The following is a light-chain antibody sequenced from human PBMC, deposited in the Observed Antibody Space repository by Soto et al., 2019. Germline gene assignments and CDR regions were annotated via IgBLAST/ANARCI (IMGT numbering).Light chain of an antibody. CDR2: GAS. Sequence: AIQMTQSPSSLSASVGDRVTITCRASQAIRNDLGWYQQKPGKAPNLLIFGASNLQVGVPVRFSASGSGTNFTLTISNLQPEEFASYYCLQDYTYPWTFGQGTKVDI. CDR3: LQDYTYPWT. CDR1: QAIRND. J-gene: IGKJ1*01. V-gene: IGKV1-6*01.